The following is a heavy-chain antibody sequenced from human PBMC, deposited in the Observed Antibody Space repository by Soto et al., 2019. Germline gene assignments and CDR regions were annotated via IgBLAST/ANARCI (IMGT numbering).Heavy chain of an antibody. V-gene: IGHV3-15*01. J-gene: IGHJ6*03. D-gene: IGHD4-17*01. CDR1: GFTFSNAW. CDR3: TTGATVTTPLFGYYYYYMDV. CDR2: IKSKTDGGTT. Sequence: PGGSLRLSCAASGFTFSNAWMSWVRQAPGKGLEWVGRIKSKTDGGTTDYAAPVKGRFTISRDDSKNTLYLQMNSLKTEDTAVYYCTTGATVTTPLFGYYYYYMDVWGKGTTVTVSS.